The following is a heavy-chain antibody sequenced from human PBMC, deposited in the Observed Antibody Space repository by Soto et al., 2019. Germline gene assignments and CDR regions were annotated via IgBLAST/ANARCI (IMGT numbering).Heavy chain of an antibody. D-gene: IGHD2-15*01. J-gene: IGHJ6*02. Sequence: SETLSLTCAVNGGSFSAYYWTWIRQPPGRGPEWIGEIDHSGSTNYNPSLESRVTISIDTAKNRFSLNVTSVTAADTAVYYCVRGLRYCGMDVWGQGTTVTVFS. CDR3: VRGLRYCGMDV. CDR1: GGSFSAYY. V-gene: IGHV4-34*01. CDR2: IDHSGST.